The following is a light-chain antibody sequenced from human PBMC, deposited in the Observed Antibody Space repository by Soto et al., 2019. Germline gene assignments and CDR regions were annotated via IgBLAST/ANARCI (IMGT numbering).Light chain of an antibody. CDR2: CAS. CDR1: QSVSSSY. CDR3: QQYGSSLTWT. Sequence: EIVLTQSPGTLSLSPGERATLSCRASQSVSSSYLAWYQQKPGQAPRLLIYCASSRATGIPDRFSGSGSGTDFTLTISRLEPEDLAVYYCQQYGSSLTWTFGQGTKVEIK. V-gene: IGKV3-20*01. J-gene: IGKJ1*01.